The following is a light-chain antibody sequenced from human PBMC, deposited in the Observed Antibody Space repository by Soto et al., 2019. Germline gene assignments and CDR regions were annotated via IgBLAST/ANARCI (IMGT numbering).Light chain of an antibody. Sequence: QSLLTQTAAVSGAPGQSITISCTGTSSYGVCYNYVSWYQQQSGKAPKLMIHEVSNRPSGVFNRFSGSKSGNTASLTISGLQAEDEADYYCSSYPSSRAYVFGIGTKVTVL. V-gene: IGLV2-14*01. CDR1: SSYGVCYNY. J-gene: IGLJ1*01. CDR2: EVS. CDR3: SSYPSSRAYV.